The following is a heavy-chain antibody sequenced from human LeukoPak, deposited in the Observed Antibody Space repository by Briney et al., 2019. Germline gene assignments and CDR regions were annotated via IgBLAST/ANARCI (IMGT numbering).Heavy chain of an antibody. CDR2: ISYDGSNQ. Sequence: GGSLRLSCAASGFTFSSYAMHWVRQAPGTGLEWVAVISYDGSNQYYADSVKGRFTISRDNSKNTLYLQMNSLRAEDTAVYYCAKDLLLVFPFDYWGQGTLVTVSS. J-gene: IGHJ4*02. D-gene: IGHD2/OR15-2a*01. V-gene: IGHV3-30*04. CDR3: AKDLLLVFPFDY. CDR1: GFTFSSYA.